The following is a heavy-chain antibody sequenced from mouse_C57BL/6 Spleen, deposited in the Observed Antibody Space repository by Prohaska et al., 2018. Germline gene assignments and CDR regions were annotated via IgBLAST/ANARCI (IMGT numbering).Heavy chain of an antibody. J-gene: IGHJ2*01. Sequence: HGKSLEWIGDINPNNGGTSYNQKFKGKATLTVDKSSSTAYMELRSLTSEDSAVYYCARKLGITTVVASYYFDYWGQGTTLTVSS. CDR3: ARKLGITTVVASYYFDY. D-gene: IGHD1-1*01. V-gene: IGHV1-26*01. CDR2: INPNNGGT.